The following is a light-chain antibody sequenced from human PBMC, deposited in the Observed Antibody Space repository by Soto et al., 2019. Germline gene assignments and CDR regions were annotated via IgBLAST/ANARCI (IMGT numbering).Light chain of an antibody. V-gene: IGKV1D-16*01. CDR2: GAF. CDR1: QDISGW. Sequence: DIQMTQSPSSVSSSVGDRVTITCRASQDISGWLAWFQQKPGEAPKLLIYGAFSLQSGVPSRFSGSGSGTDFTLTISSLQPDDFATYYCQQYNSQWTFGQGTKVDI. CDR3: QQYNSQWT. J-gene: IGKJ1*01.